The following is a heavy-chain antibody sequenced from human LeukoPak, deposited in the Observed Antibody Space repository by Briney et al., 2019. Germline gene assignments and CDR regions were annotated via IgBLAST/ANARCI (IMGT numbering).Heavy chain of an antibody. Sequence: GGSLRLSCAASGFTFSSYWMHWVRQAPGKGLVWVSRINSDGSSTSYADSVKGRFTISRDNAKNTLYLQMNSLRAEDTAVYYCARGSGLRRPIVGATSAFDIWGQGTMVTVSS. CDR1: GFTFSSYW. CDR2: INSDGSST. CDR3: ARGSGLRRPIVGATSAFDI. J-gene: IGHJ3*02. V-gene: IGHV3-74*01. D-gene: IGHD1-26*01.